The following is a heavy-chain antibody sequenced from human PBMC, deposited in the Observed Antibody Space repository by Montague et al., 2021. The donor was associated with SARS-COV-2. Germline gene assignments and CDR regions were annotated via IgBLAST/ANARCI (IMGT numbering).Heavy chain of an antibody. Sequence: SETLSLTCSVSGFFISSGFYWAWIRQSPGKGPEWIGTVYHSGYTHYNPSLKGRVTVSIDTSKNQFSLTVTSVTAADTAVYFCARRGYTGSDYFDYWGQGTLVTVSS. D-gene: IGHD5-12*01. CDR3: ARRGYTGSDYFDY. V-gene: IGHV4-38-2*01. CDR1: GFFISSGFY. CDR2: VYHSGYT. J-gene: IGHJ4*02.